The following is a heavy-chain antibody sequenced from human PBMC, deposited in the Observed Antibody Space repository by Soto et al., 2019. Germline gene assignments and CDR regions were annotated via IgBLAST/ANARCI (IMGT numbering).Heavy chain of an antibody. CDR2: INHSGST. Sequence: SETLSLTCAVYGGSFSGYYWSWIRQPPGKGLEWIGEINHSGSTNYNPSLKSRVTISVDTSKNQFSLKLSSVTAADTAVYYCARGSRLNYDFWSGYPSIYYYYMDVWVKGTTVTVSS. J-gene: IGHJ6*03. CDR3: ARGSRLNYDFWSGYPSIYYYYMDV. V-gene: IGHV4-34*01. CDR1: GGSFSGYY. D-gene: IGHD3-3*01.